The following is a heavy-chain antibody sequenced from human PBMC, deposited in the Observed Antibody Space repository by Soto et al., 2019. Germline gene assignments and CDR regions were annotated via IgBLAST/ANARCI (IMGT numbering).Heavy chain of an antibody. J-gene: IGHJ5*02. D-gene: IGHD4-4*01. V-gene: IGHV1-69*01. CDR2: IIPIFGTS. CDR1: GGTFSSYA. Sequence: QVQLVQSGAEVKKPGSSVKVSCKASGGTFSSYAISWVRQAPGQGLEWMGGIIPIFGTSNYAQKFQGRVTITADESTSTGYMELSSLRSEDTAVYYCARDRGYSNYGGYWFDPWGQGTLVTVSS. CDR3: ARDRGYSNYGGYWFDP.